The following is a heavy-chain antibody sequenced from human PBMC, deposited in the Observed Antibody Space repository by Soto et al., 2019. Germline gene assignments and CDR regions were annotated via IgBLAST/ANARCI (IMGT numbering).Heavy chain of an antibody. V-gene: IGHV4-34*01. CDR2: INHAGNT. CDR1: IDSFIASY. Sequence: SATLSLTCAVYIDSFIASYWRWILQPPGKGLQWIGEINHAGNTNYNPSLKGRVTMSVDTSKNQFSLNLSSVTAADTAVYFCARYCKSSSCYGGAFDIWCQGTMVS. J-gene: IGHJ3*02. CDR3: ARYCKSSSCYGGAFDI. D-gene: IGHD2-2*01.